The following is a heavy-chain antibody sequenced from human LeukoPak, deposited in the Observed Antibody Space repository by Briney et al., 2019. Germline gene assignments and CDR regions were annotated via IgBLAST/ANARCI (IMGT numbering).Heavy chain of an antibody. J-gene: IGHJ4*02. V-gene: IGHV3-30-3*01. D-gene: IGHD3-22*01. CDR2: ISYDGSNK. Sequence: GGSLRLSCAASGFTFSNYAMHWVRQAPGKGLEWLAIISYDGSNKYYADSVKGRFTISRDNSKNTLYLQMNSLRAEDTAVYYCATLGYDSSGYYVRDFDYWGQGTLVTVSS. CDR1: GFTFSNYA. CDR3: ATLGYDSSGYYVRDFDY.